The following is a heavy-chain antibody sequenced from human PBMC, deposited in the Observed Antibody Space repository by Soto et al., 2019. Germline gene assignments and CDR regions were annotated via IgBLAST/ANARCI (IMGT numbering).Heavy chain of an antibody. J-gene: IGHJ3*02. CDR3: AKPRRLDYSWGSYRLKAFDI. CDR1: GFTFSSYA. CDR2: ISGSGGST. Sequence: EVQLLESGGGLVQPGGSLRLSCAASGFTFSSYAMSWVRQAPGKGLEWVSAISGSGGSTYYADSVKGRFTISRDNSKNTLDLQRNSLRAEDTAVYYCAKPRRLDYSWGSYRLKAFDIWGQGTMVTVSS. D-gene: IGHD3-16*02. V-gene: IGHV3-23*01.